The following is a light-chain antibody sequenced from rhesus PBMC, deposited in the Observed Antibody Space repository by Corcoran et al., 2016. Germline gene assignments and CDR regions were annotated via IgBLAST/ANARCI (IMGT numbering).Light chain of an antibody. CDR1: QNIYSN. CDR2: AAS. Sequence: DIQMTQSPSALSASVGDRVTICCWASQNIYSNLAWYQQKTGKAPKPLLYAASSWQTGIPSRFSGSGSGTDFTLTFISLQPEDSAAYYCQYYCDNPYSFGQGTKVGIK. V-gene: IGKV1S8*01. CDR3: QYYCDNPYS. J-gene: IGKJ2*01.